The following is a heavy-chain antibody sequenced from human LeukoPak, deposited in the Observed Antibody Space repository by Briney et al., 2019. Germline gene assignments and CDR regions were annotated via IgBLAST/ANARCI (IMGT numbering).Heavy chain of an antibody. J-gene: IGHJ4*02. Sequence: GESLRISGKASGYSFTSNWITWVRQLHGKGLEWVGRIDPSDSYTSYSPSFQGRVTISAAKSITTAYLQWGSLNTPDSAIYFCARGTGWTDLDFWGRGTLVTVSS. CDR2: IDPSDSYT. CDR3: ARGTGWTDLDF. CDR1: GYSFTSNW. V-gene: IGHV5-10-1*01. D-gene: IGHD6-19*01.